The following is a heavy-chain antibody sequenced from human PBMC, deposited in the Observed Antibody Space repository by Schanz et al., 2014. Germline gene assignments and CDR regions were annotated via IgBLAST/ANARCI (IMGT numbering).Heavy chain of an antibody. CDR3: VSSGSYSSYAF. Sequence: EVQLVESGGGLVQPGGSLRLSCTASGFTFSDYWMSWVRQAPGKGLEWVSFIYIGGNTYYADSVKGRFTISRDNAKNSLYLQMNSLRAEDTAVYHCVSSGSYSSYAFWGQGTLVTVSS. D-gene: IGHD3-10*01. CDR2: IYIGGNT. J-gene: IGHJ4*02. V-gene: IGHV3-66*01. CDR1: GFTFSDYW.